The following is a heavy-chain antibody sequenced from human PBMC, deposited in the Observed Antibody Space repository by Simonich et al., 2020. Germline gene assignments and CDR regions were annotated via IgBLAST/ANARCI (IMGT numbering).Heavy chain of an antibody. V-gene: IGHV1-2*02. CDR3: ATSGGSPLDLDY. Sequence: QVQLVQSGAEVKKPGASVKVSCKASGYTFTGYYMHWVRQAPGQGLEWMGGIKPNRGGTNYAQKFQGRVTMTRDTSISTAYMELSRLRSDDTAVYYCATSGGSPLDLDYWGQGTLVTVSS. D-gene: IGHD2-15*01. CDR2: IKPNRGGT. CDR1: GYTFTGYY. J-gene: IGHJ4*02.